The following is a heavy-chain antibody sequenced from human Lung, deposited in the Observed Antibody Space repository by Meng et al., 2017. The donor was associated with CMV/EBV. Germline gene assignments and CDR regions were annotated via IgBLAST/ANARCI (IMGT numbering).Heavy chain of an antibody. CDR3: ARDASGSGSFLT. CDR1: GGSITSDRYH. CDR2: IYNGGTI. Sequence: SGGSITSDRYHWTWIRQPPGKGLEWLGYIYNGGTIDYRPSLKSRLTLSFDASKTQFSLKLTSVTAADTAVYFCARDASGSGSFLTWGQGILVTVSS. V-gene: IGHV4-30-4*08. D-gene: IGHD3-10*01. J-gene: IGHJ4*02.